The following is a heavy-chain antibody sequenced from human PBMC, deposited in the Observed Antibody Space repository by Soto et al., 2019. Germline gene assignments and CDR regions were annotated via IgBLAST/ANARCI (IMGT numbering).Heavy chain of an antibody. Sequence: PGGSLRLSCAASGFTFSDHYMDWVRQAPGKGLEWVGRTRNKAHSYTTEYAASVKGRFTISRDDSKNSLYLQMNSLKSEDTAVYFCARSWLSGLGGMDVWGQGTTVTVSS. CDR1: GFTFSDHY. CDR3: ARSWLSGLGGMDV. CDR2: TRNKAHSYTT. V-gene: IGHV3-72*01. J-gene: IGHJ6*02. D-gene: IGHD3-22*01.